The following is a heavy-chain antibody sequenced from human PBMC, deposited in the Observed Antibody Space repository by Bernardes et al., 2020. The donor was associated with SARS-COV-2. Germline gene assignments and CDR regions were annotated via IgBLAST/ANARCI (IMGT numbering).Heavy chain of an antibody. CDR3: ARTGNDYGPMDV. V-gene: IGHV5-10-1*01. J-gene: IGHJ6*02. CDR2: IDPSDSYT. D-gene: IGHD4-17*01. Sequence: GAHLKSSCKGSGYIFTHYYITWVRPMPGKGLEWMGRIDPSDSYTSHNPSFQGHVTISGDKSISTAYLQWGSLKASDTAMYYCARTGNDYGPMDVWGQGTTVTVSS. CDR1: GYIFTHYY.